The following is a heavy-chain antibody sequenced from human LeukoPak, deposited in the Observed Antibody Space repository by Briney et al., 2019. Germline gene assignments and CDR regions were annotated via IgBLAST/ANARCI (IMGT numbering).Heavy chain of an antibody. CDR3: ARVSGPH. CDR2: IGSSSSYI. CDR1: GFTFSSYS. J-gene: IGHJ4*02. Sequence: PGGSLRLSCAASGFTFSSYSMNWVRQAPGKGLEWVSSIGSSSSYIYYADSVKGRFTISRDNAKNSLYLQMNSLRAEDTAVYYCARVSGPHWGQGTLVTVSS. D-gene: IGHD6-19*01. V-gene: IGHV3-21*01.